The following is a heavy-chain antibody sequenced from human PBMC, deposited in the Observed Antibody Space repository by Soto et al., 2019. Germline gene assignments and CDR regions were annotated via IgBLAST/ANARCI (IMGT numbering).Heavy chain of an antibody. CDR2: MYYHGNT. Sequence: QLQLQESGPGLVKSSETLSLTCAVSGGSIISSSYYWGWVRQPPGKGLEWLGSMYYHGNTYYNPYLKCRVTLPVHTSITQSSRRLASATAADTAVFYCANHYERSGDYREQPFDSWGQGALLPFSS. CDR3: ANHYERSGDYREQPFDS. V-gene: IGHV4-39*01. J-gene: IGHJ4*02. D-gene: IGHD3-22*01. CDR1: GGSIISSSYY.